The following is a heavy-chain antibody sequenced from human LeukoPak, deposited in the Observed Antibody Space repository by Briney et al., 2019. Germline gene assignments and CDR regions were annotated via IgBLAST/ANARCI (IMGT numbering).Heavy chain of an antibody. CDR3: ARNRGDPSYFDY. J-gene: IGHJ4*02. CDR2: ISYDGSNE. CDR1: GFNFRSYA. Sequence: PGRSLRLSCTASGFNFRSYAMYWVRQAPGKGLEWVAIISYDGSNEHYADSVKGRFTISRDTSKNTLYLQMSSLRAEDTAVYYCARNRGDPSYFDYWGQGTLVTVSS. V-gene: IGHV3-30-3*01. D-gene: IGHD4-17*01.